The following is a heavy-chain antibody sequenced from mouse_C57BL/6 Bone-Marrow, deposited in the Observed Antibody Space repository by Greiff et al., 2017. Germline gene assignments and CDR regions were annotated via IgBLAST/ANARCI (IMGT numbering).Heavy chain of an antibody. Sequence: VQLQQSGGDLVKPGGSLKLSCAASGFTFSSYGMSWVRQTPDKRLEWVATISSGGSYTYYPDSVKGRFTISRDNAKNTLYLQMSSLKSEDTAMYYCARPGVAYFDYWGQGTTLTVSS. CDR1: GFTFSSYG. V-gene: IGHV5-6*01. CDR3: ARPGVAYFDY. CDR2: ISSGGSYT. J-gene: IGHJ2*01.